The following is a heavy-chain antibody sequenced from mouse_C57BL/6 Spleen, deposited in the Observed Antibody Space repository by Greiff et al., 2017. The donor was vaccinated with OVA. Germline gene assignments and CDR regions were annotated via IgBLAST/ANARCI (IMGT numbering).Heavy chain of an antibody. Sequence: EVKLMESGPGLVKPSQSLSLTCSVTGYSITSGYYWNWIRQFPGNKLEWMGYISYDGSNNYNPSLKNRISITRDTSKNQFFLKLNSVTTEDTATYYCARDPTGTFDYWGQGTTLTVSS. CDR1: GYSITSGYY. J-gene: IGHJ2*01. V-gene: IGHV3-6*01. CDR2: ISYDGSN. CDR3: ARDPTGTFDY. D-gene: IGHD4-1*02.